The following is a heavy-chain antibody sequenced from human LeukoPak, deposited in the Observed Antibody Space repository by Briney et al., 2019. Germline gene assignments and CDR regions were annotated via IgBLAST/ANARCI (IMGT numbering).Heavy chain of an antibody. Sequence: GGSLRLSCAASGFSFRNYWMCWDRQAPGKGLVCVSRINSDGSTTTYADSVKGRFTISRDNAKNTLYLQMNSLRAEDSALYYCARIRESLGLGAFDIWGQGTMVTVSS. CDR2: INSDGSTT. D-gene: IGHD7-27*01. J-gene: IGHJ3*02. V-gene: IGHV3-74*03. CDR1: GFSFRNYW. CDR3: ARIRESLGLGAFDI.